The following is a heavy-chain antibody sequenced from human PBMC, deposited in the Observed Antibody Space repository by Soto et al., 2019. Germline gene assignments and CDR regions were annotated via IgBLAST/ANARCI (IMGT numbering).Heavy chain of an antibody. V-gene: IGHV3-74*01. CDR1: GFTFSSYW. Sequence: EVQLVESGGGLVQPGGSLRLSCAASGFTFSSYWMHWVRQAPGKGLVWVSSISTDASSTSYADPVKGRFTISRDNAKNTLYLQMNSVRAEETDVYYCARLPNKSPQNWGQGTLVIVSP. J-gene: IGHJ1*01. CDR3: ARLPNKSPQN. CDR2: ISTDASST.